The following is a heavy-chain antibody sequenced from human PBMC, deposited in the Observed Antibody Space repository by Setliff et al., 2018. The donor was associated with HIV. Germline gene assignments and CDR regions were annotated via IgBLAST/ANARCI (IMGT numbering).Heavy chain of an antibody. Sequence: LSLTCAVYGGSFSSYFWSWIRQPPGKGLEWIGEVNHSGSTNYNPSLKSRVTISVDTSKNQFSLKLSSVTAADTAVYYCARERSLITVRRNFDSWGQGTLVTVSS. J-gene: IGHJ4*02. D-gene: IGHD1-1*01. CDR3: ARERSLITVRRNFDS. CDR2: VNHSGST. CDR1: GGSFSSYF. V-gene: IGHV4-34*01.